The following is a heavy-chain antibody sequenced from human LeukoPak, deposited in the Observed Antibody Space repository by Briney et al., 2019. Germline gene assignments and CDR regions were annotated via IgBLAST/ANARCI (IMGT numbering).Heavy chain of an antibody. V-gene: IGHV1-69*05. D-gene: IGHD5-24*01. CDR1: GGTFSSYA. Sequence: SVKVSCKVSGGTFSSYAISWVRQAPGQGLEWMGGIIPIFGTANYAQKFQGRVTITTDESTSTAYMELSSLRSEDTAVYYCARALETASNWFDPWGQGTLVTVSS. J-gene: IGHJ5*02. CDR2: IIPIFGTA. CDR3: ARALETASNWFDP.